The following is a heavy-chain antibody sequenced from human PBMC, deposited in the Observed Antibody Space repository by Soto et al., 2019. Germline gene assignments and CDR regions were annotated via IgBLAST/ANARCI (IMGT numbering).Heavy chain of an antibody. D-gene: IGHD3-16*01. CDR3: AKGGYYSLFDI. CDR1: GFTFSSYG. V-gene: IGHV3-33*06. CDR2: IWYDGSNK. Sequence: GGSLRLSCAASGFTFSSYGMHWVRQAPGKGLEWVAVIWYDGSNKYYADSVKGRFTISRDNSKNTLSLQMHILRVEDTAVYFCAKGGYYSLFDIWGQGTMVTVSS. J-gene: IGHJ3*02.